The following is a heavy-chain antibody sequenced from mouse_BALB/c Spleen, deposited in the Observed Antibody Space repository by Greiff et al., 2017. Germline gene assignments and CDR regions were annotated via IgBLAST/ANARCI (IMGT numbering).Heavy chain of an antibody. Sequence: EVMLVESGGGLVKPGGSLKLSCAASGFTFSDFYMYWVRQTPEKRLEWVATISDGGSYTYYPDSVKGRFTISRDNAKNNLYLQMSSLKSEDTAMYYCARAYSNTGYFDVWGAGTTVTVSS. CDR2: ISDGGSYT. CDR3: ARAYSNTGYFDV. J-gene: IGHJ1*01. V-gene: IGHV5-4*02. D-gene: IGHD2-5*01. CDR1: GFTFSDFY.